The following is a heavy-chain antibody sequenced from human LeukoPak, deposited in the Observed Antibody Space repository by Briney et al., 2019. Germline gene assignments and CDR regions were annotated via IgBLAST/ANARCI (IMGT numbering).Heavy chain of an antibody. CDR1: GFTFSSYA. Sequence: GGSLRLSGAASGFTFSSYAMSWVRQAPGKGLEWVSAISGSGGSTYYADSVKGRFTISRDNSKNTLYLQMNSLRAEDTAVYYCAKGGDYYGSGSLFDYWGQGTLVTVSS. D-gene: IGHD3-10*01. V-gene: IGHV3-23*01. CDR2: ISGSGGST. J-gene: IGHJ4*02. CDR3: AKGGDYYGSGSLFDY.